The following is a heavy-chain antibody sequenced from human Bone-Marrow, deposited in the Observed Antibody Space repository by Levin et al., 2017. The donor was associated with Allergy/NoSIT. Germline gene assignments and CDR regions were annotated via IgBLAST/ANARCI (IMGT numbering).Heavy chain of an antibody. CDR3: ARGYSGYDRFDS. V-gene: IGHV4-31*03. J-gene: IGHJ4*02. Sequence: SETLSLTCTVSGDSISSGLFYWTWIRQLPGKGLEWIGYVYSTGSTLYNPSLSSRVTISLDASKNQFSLKLISVTAADTAIYYCARGYSGYDRFDSWGQGTLVTVSS. D-gene: IGHD5-12*01. CDR2: VYSTGST. CDR1: GDSISSGLFY.